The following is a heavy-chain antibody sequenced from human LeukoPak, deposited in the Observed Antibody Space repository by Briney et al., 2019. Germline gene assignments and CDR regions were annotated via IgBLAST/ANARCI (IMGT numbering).Heavy chain of an antibody. CDR3: AKNERVRRVVKDLFES. CDR2: VSPYNHNT. D-gene: IGHD3-10*01. CDR1: GYTFTDYE. V-gene: IGHV1-18*01. J-gene: IGHJ4*02. Sequence: GASEKVSCKTSGYTFTDYEITWVRRAPGQGLEWMGRVSPYNHNTYYAQTLQGRVTMTADTSTSTAYMELRSLRSDDTAVYYCAKNERVRRVVKDLFESWGQGTLVTVSS.